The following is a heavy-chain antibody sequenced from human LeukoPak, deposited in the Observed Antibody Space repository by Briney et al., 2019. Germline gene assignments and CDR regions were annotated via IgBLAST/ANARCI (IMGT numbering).Heavy chain of an antibody. J-gene: IGHJ4*02. V-gene: IGHV1-24*01. CDR1: GYTLTELS. CDR3: ATRLLVAGGFDY. Sequence: ASVKVSCKVSGYTLTELSIHWVRQAPGKGLEWMGGFDAGGGETIYAQKFQARVTMTDDTSTDTAYMELSSLRSEDTAVYYCATRLLVAGGFDYWGQGTLVIVSS. D-gene: IGHD6-19*01. CDR2: FDAGGGET.